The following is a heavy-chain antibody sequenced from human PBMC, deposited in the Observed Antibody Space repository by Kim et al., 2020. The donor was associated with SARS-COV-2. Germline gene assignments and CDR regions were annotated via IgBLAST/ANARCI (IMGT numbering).Heavy chain of an antibody. Sequence: GGSLRLSCAASGFTFSSYSMNWVRQAPGKGLEWVSSISSSSSYIYYADSVKGRFTISRDNAKNSLYLQMNSLRAEDTAVYYCARDRERVLSITIFHYGMDVWGQGTTVTVSS. D-gene: IGHD3-9*01. J-gene: IGHJ6*02. V-gene: IGHV3-21*01. CDR2: ISSSSSYI. CDR1: GFTFSSYS. CDR3: ARDRERVLSITIFHYGMDV.